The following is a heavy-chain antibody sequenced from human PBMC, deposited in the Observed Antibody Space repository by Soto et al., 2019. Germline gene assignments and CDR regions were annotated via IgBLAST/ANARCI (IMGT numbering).Heavy chain of an antibody. Sequence: QVQLVQSGAEVKKPGASVKVSCKASGYTFTSYGISWVRQAPGQGLEWMGWISAYNGNTNYAQKLQGRVTMTTDTPAXXAXMXXRSLRSDDTAVYYGARDRGYCSGGSCYFGGSWFDPWGQGTLVTVSS. CDR3: ARDRGYCSGGSCYFGGSWFDP. J-gene: IGHJ5*02. V-gene: IGHV1-18*01. CDR1: GYTFTSYG. D-gene: IGHD2-15*01. CDR2: ISAYNGNT.